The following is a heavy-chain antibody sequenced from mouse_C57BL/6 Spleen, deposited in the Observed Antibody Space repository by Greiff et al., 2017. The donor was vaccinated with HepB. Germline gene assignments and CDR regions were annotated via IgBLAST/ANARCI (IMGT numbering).Heavy chain of an antibody. J-gene: IGHJ1*03. V-gene: IGHV1-4*01. Sequence: VQLQQSGAELARPGASVKMSCKASGYTFTSYTMHWVKQRPGQGLEWIGYINPSSGYTKYNQKFKDKATLTADKSSSTAYMQLSSLTSEDSAVYYCASHYGSSHWYFDVWGTGTTVTVSS. CDR1: GYTFTSYT. CDR3: ASHYGSSHWYFDV. D-gene: IGHD1-1*01. CDR2: INPSSGYT.